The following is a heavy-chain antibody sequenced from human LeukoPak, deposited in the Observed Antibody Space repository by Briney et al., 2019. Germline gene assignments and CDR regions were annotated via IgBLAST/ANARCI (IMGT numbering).Heavy chain of an antibody. CDR3: ARGPTEGSGYDTKETREEWWVGNYFDY. CDR1: GGTFSSYA. V-gene: IGHV1-69*13. CDR2: IIPIFGTA. D-gene: IGHD5-12*01. Sequence: GASVKVSCKASGGTFSSYAISWVRQAPGQGLEWMGGIIPIFGTANYAQKFQGRVTITADESTSTAYMELSSLRSEDTAVYYCARGPTEGSGYDTKETREEWWVGNYFDYWGQGTLVTVSS. J-gene: IGHJ4*02.